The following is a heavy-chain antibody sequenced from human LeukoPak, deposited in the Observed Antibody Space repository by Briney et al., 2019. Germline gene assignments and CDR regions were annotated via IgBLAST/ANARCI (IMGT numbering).Heavy chain of an antibody. CDR1: GGTFSIYA. V-gene: IGHV1-69*10. Sequence: SVKVSCKASGGTFSIYAISWVRQAPGQGLEWMGGIIPILGTANYAQKFQGRVTITADKSTSTAYMELSSLRSEDTAVYYCARDLGGHHVGFDYWGQGTLVTVSS. D-gene: IGHD1-26*01. CDR2: IIPILGTA. CDR3: ARDLGGHHVGFDY. J-gene: IGHJ4*02.